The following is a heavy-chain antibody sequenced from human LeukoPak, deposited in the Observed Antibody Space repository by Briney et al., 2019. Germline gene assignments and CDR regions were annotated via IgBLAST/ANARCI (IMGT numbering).Heavy chain of an antibody. CDR2: INPSGGST. Sequence: GASVKVACKASGYTFTSYYMHWVRQAPGQGLEWMGIINPSGGSTSYAQKFQGRVTMTRDMSTSTVYMELSSLRSEDTAVYYCARDRITIFGVVITEWDAFDIWGQGTMVTVSS. J-gene: IGHJ3*02. CDR3: ARDRITIFGVVITEWDAFDI. CDR1: GYTFTSYY. V-gene: IGHV1-46*01. D-gene: IGHD3-3*01.